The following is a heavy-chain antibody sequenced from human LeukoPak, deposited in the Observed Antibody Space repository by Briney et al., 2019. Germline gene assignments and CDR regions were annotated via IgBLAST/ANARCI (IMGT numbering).Heavy chain of an antibody. D-gene: IGHD1-26*01. CDR1: GFTVSSYG. Sequence: PGRSLRLSCAASGFTVSSYGMHWVRQAPGKGLEWVAVLWYDGSNKYYADSVKGRFTISRDNSKNTLYLQMNSLRAEDTAVYYCARGRGAGEYYYYGMDVWGKGTTVTVSS. CDR2: LWYDGSNK. CDR3: ARGRGAGEYYYYGMDV. V-gene: IGHV3-33*01. J-gene: IGHJ6*04.